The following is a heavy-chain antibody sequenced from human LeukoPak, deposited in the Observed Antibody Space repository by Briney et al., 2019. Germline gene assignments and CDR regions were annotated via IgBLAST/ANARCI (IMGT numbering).Heavy chain of an antibody. Sequence: HGESLKISCKGSGYNFTNYWIAWVRQLPGKGREWMGIVYPGDSDTKYNPSFEGQVTLSADKSINTAYVQWGSLQASDSGMYYCARIAVPGTGGRNYGMDVWGQGTTVTVSS. CDR2: VYPGDSDT. V-gene: IGHV5-51*01. CDR3: ARIAVPGTGGRNYGMDV. CDR1: GYNFTNYW. J-gene: IGHJ6*02. D-gene: IGHD6-19*01.